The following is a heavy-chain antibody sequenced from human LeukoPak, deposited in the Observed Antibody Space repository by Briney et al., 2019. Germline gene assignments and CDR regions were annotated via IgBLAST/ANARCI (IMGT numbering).Heavy chain of an antibody. J-gene: IGHJ1*01. V-gene: IGHV3-11*01. CDR1: GFTFSDYY. CDR2: ISSSGSTI. D-gene: IGHD5-24*01. Sequence: GGSLKLSCAASGFTFSDYYMSWIRQAPGKGLEWVSYISSSGSTIYYADSVKGRFTISRDNAKNSLFLQMNSLRAEDTAVYYCARAMATIQGSLIQHWGQGTLVTVSS. CDR3: ARAMATIQGSLIQH.